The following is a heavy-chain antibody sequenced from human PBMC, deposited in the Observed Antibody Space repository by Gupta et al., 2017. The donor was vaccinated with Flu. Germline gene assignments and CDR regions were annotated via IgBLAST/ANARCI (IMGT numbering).Heavy chain of an antibody. CDR3: AKDAQEGSSTSSIDYYYYYMDV. J-gene: IGHJ6*03. V-gene: IGHV3-23*01. CDR2: ISGSGGST. D-gene: IGHD2-2*01. Sequence: QAPGKGLEWVSAISGSGGSTYYADSVKGRFTISRDNSKNTLYLQMNSLRAEDTAVYYCAKDAQEGSSTSSIDYYYYYMDVWGKGTTVTVSS.